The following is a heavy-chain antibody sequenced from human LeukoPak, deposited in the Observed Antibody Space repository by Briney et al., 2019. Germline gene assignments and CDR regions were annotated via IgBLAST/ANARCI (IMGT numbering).Heavy chain of an antibody. CDR2: ISYDGSNK. V-gene: IGHV3-30-3*01. CDR1: GFTFSSYA. CDR3: ARDPRSGGIGLAFDI. Sequence: PGGSLRLSCAASGFTFSSYAMHWVRQAPGKGLEWVAVISYDGSNKYYADSVKGRFTISRDNSKNTLYLQMNSLRAEDTAVYYCARDPRSGGIGLAFDIWGQGTMVTVSS. J-gene: IGHJ3*02. D-gene: IGHD2-15*01.